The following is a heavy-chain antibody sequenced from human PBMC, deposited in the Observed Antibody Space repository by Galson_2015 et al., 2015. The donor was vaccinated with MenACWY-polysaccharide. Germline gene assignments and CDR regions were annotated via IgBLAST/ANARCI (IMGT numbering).Heavy chain of an antibody. CDR3: AKELSGSQYES. Sequence: SLRLSCAASGFTFRNYGMHWVRQAPGKGPEWVAVISFAGTNIHYTDSVKGRFTISRDNSKNTLYLQMNSLRVEDTAIYYCAKELSGSQYESWGQGTLVTVSS. V-gene: IGHV3-30*18. J-gene: IGHJ4*02. CDR1: GFTFRNYG. CDR2: ISFAGTNI. D-gene: IGHD3-10*01.